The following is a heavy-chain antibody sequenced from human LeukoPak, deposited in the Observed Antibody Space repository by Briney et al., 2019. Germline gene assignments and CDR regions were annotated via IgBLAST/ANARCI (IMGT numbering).Heavy chain of an antibody. CDR2: ISGSGGKT. J-gene: IGHJ4*02. V-gene: IGHV3-23*01. CDR3: AKDHGDYSFDY. D-gene: IGHD4-17*01. Sequence: QPGGSLRLSCAASRFSFSNYALSWVRQPPGKGLEWVSAISGSGGKTYHADSVKGRFTISRDNSKNTLYLQMNSLRAEDTAVYLCAKDHGDYSFDYWGQGTLVTVSS. CDR1: RFSFSNYA.